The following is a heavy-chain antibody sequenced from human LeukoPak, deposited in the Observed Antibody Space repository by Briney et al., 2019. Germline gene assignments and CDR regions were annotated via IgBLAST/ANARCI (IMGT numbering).Heavy chain of an antibody. V-gene: IGHV3-23*01. D-gene: IGHD2-2*01. J-gene: IGHJ6*02. CDR1: GFTFSSSG. CDR2: ISPSGGST. CDR3: VRVLPAARMDV. Sequence: PGGSLRLSCAASGFTFSSSGMSWVRQAPGKGLEWVSAISPSGGSTYYADSVKGRFTISRDNSKNTLYLQMNSLRAEDTAVYYCVRVLPAARMDVWGQGTTVTVSS.